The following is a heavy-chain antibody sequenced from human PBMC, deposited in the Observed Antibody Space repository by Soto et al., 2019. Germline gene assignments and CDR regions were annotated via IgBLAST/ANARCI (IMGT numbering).Heavy chain of an antibody. J-gene: IGHJ4*02. CDR3: AKGGSLTGYFTYDY. V-gene: IGHV3-23*01. Sequence: EVQLLESGGGLAQPGGSLRLSCAVSGITFTNYAMGWVRQAPGKGLEWVSSISASGDSTYYPESVKGRFTVSRDNSKNTLYLQIDSLRAEDTAVYYCAKGGSLTGYFTYDYWGQGALVTVSS. D-gene: IGHD3-9*01. CDR2: ISASGDST. CDR1: GITFTNYA.